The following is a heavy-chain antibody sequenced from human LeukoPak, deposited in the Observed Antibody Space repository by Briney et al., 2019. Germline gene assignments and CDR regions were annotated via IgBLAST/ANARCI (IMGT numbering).Heavy chain of an antibody. Sequence: GGSLRLYCAASGFTFSTYGMHWVRQAQGMGLEWVALISYDESNEYHADSVKGRFSVSRDNSKNTLYLQMNSLRAEDTAVYYCAKDREVAGTFLPDYWGQGTLVTVSS. D-gene: IGHD6-19*01. CDR1: GFTFSTYG. CDR3: AKDREVAGTFLPDY. CDR2: ISYDESNE. V-gene: IGHV3-30*18. J-gene: IGHJ4*02.